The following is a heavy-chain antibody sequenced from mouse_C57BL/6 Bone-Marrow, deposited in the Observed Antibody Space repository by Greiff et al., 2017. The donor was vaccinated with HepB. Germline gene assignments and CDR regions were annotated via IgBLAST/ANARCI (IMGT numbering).Heavy chain of an antibody. CDR2: IDPSDSYT. CDR1: GYTFTSYW. Sequence: QVQLQQPGAELVRPGTSVKLSCKASGYTFTSYWMHWVKQRPGQGLEWIGVIDPSDSYTNYNQKFKGKATLTVDTSSSTAYMQLSSLTSEDSAVYYCARPPLYSNLVMDYWGQGTSVTVSS. D-gene: IGHD2-5*01. J-gene: IGHJ4*01. CDR3: ARPPLYSNLVMDY. V-gene: IGHV1-59*01.